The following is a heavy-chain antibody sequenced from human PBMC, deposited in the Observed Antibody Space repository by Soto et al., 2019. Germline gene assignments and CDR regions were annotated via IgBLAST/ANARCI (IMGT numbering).Heavy chain of an antibody. D-gene: IGHD3-3*01. CDR1: GDSISSSSYY. CDR3: ARITIFGVASYYYYGMDV. V-gene: IGHV4-39*01. J-gene: IGHJ6*02. CDR2: IYYSGST. Sequence: SETLSLTCTVSGDSISSSSYYWGWIRQPPGKGLEWIGSIYYSGSTYYNPSLKSRVTISVDTSKNQFSLKLSSVTAADTAVYYCARITIFGVASYYYYGMDVWGQGTTVTVS.